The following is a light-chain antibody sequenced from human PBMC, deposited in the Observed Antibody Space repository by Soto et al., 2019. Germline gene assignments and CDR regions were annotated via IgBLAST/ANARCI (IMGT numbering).Light chain of an antibody. CDR2: GAS. V-gene: IGKV3-20*01. CDR3: QQYDTSPRT. CDR1: QSFTSGY. J-gene: IGKJ1*01. Sequence: PGERATVSCRASQSFTSGYLAWYQQRPGQAPRLLIYGASRRATGVPDRFSGSESETDFTLTISGLEPEDFAVYYCQQYDTSPRTFGQGTKVDIK.